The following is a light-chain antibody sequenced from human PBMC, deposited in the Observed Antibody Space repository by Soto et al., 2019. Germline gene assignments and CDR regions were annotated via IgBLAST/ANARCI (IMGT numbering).Light chain of an antibody. CDR3: QHYYCYSGT. CDR1: QSISSW. J-gene: IGKJ1*01. V-gene: IGKV1-5*03. Sequence: DIQMTQSPSTLSASVGDRVTITCRASQSISSWLAWYQQKPGKAPKLLIYKASSLESGVPSRFSGSGSWTEFSLTISSLQHDDFAAYYCQHYYCYSGTFGHGTKVEIK. CDR2: KAS.